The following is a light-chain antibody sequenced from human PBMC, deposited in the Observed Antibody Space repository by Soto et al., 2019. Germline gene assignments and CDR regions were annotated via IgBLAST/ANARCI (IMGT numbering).Light chain of an antibody. CDR1: SSNIGSRY. J-gene: IGLJ1*01. Sequence: QSVLTQPPSASGTPGQRVTISCSGSSSNIGSRYVYWYQQLPGTAPKLLIYSNNQRPSGFPDRFSGSKSGTSASLAISGLRSEDEADYYCAAWDDSLSGYVFXTGTKVTVL. V-gene: IGLV1-47*02. CDR3: AAWDDSLSGYV. CDR2: SNN.